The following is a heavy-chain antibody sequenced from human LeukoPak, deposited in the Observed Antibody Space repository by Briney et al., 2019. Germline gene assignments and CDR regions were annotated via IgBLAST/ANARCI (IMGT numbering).Heavy chain of an antibody. D-gene: IGHD2-2*01. V-gene: IGHV3-30*18. CDR2: ISNDGSNK. J-gene: IGHJ6*02. CDR1: GFTLSNYA. Sequence: GGTLRLSCAASGFTLSNYAMHWVRQAPGKGLDWVAFISNDGSNKYYADSVKGRFTISRDNSKNTLSLQMNSLRAEDTAVYYCAKDKGIYCSSIDCSPGMDVWGQGTTVTVSS. CDR3: AKDKGIYCSSIDCSPGMDV.